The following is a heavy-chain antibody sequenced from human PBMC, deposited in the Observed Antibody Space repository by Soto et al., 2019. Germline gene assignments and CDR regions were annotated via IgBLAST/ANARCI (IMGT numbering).Heavy chain of an antibody. Sequence: QLQLQESGSGLVKPSQTLSLTCGVSGGSISSGGYSWTWIRQPPGKGLEWIGYIYDSGSTYYNPSLKSRVPITLDRSKNQFSLELSSVTAADTAVYYCARGGAGSGYYLFDYWGQGTLVTVSS. CDR2: IYDSGST. CDR1: GGSISSGGYS. CDR3: ARGGAGSGYYLFDY. D-gene: IGHD3-22*01. V-gene: IGHV4-30-2*01. J-gene: IGHJ4*02.